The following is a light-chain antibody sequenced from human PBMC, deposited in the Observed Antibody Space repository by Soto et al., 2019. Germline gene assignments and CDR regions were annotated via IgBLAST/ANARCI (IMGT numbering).Light chain of an antibody. J-gene: IGKJ1*01. CDR1: QSVSSN. CDR3: QQYNNWPPWT. V-gene: IGKV3-15*01. CDR2: GAS. Sequence: IVWKQSPDTLSESPGERVTLSCRSSQSVSSNLAWYQQKPGQAPRLLIYGASTRATGIPARFSGSGSGTEFTLTISSLQSQDFAVYYCQQYNNWPPWTVGQGTKVDIK.